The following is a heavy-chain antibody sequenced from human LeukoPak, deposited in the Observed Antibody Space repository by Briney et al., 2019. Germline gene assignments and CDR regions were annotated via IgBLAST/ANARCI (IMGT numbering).Heavy chain of an antibody. J-gene: IGHJ4*02. CDR3: ARDGRFPPEVLPRYFDY. D-gene: IGHD2-15*01. Sequence: SETLSLTCAVYGGSFSGYYWSWIRQPPGKGLEWIGEINHSESTNYNPSLKSRVTISLDTSKNQFSLRLSSVTAADTAVYYCARDGRFPPEVLPRYFDYWGRGTLVTVSS. CDR2: INHSEST. V-gene: IGHV4-34*01. CDR1: GGSFSGYY.